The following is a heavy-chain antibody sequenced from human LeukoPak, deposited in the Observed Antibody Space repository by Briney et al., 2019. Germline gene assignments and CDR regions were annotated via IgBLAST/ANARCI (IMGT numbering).Heavy chain of an antibody. CDR1: GGTFSSYA. Sequence: ASVKVSCKASGGTFSSYAISWVRQAPGQGLEWMGGIIPIFGTANYAQKFQGRVTITADESTSTAYMELSSLRSEDTAVYYCAAFTYYYDSSGYYKDRWYFDLWGRGTLVTVSS. J-gene: IGHJ2*01. D-gene: IGHD3-22*01. V-gene: IGHV1-69*13. CDR2: IIPIFGTA. CDR3: AAFTYYYDSSGYYKDRWYFDL.